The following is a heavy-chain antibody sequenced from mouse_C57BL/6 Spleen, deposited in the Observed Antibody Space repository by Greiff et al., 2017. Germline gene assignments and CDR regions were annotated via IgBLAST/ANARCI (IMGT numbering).Heavy chain of an antibody. CDR1: GYTFTSYW. Sequence: VRLQQPGAELVRPGTSVKLSCKASGYTFTSYWMHWVKQRPGQGLEWIGVIDPSDSYTNYNQKFKGKATLTVDTASSTAYMQLSSLTSEDSAVYYCASGYYYGSSRVAYWGQGTLVTVAA. V-gene: IGHV1-59*01. CDR3: ASGYYYGSSRVAY. D-gene: IGHD1-1*01. CDR2: IDPSDSYT. J-gene: IGHJ3*01.